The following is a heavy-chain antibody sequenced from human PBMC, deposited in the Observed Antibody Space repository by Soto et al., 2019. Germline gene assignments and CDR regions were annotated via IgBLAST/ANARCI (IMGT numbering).Heavy chain of an antibody. CDR1: GYTFTSYA. V-gene: IGHV1-3*01. D-gene: IGHD2-15*01. Sequence: QVQLVQSGAEVKKPGASGKVSCKASGYTFTSYAMHWVRQAPGQSLEWMGWINAGNGNTKYSQKFQGRVTITRDTSASTAYMELGSVRSEATAVYYCARAVCSCGRCSFGFWFDPWGQGTLVTVSS. CDR2: INAGNGNT. J-gene: IGHJ5*02. CDR3: ARAVCSCGRCSFGFWFDP.